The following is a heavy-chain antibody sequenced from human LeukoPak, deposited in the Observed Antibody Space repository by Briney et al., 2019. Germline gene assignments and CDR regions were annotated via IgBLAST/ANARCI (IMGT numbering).Heavy chain of an antibody. Sequence: GGSLRLSCAASGFTVSGNYMSWVRQAPGKGLEWVSVIYSGGSVYYADSVKGRFTISRDNSKNILYLEMNNLRAEDTAVHYCEGSDLAEVDYWGQGTLVTVSS. CDR1: GFTVSGNY. CDR2: IYSGGSV. J-gene: IGHJ4*02. D-gene: IGHD3-10*01. V-gene: IGHV3-53*01. CDR3: EGSDLAEVDY.